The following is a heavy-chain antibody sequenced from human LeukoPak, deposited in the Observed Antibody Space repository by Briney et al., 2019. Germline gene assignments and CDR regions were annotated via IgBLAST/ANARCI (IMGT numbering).Heavy chain of an antibody. CDR3: ALFIGSYLLDA. D-gene: IGHD3-16*02. CDR2: MNPGSGDT. V-gene: IGHV1-8*02. Sequence: GASVKVSCEEPVDTLTVSTGNMGPQAPGQGLEWMAWMNPGSGDTGYEGKFQARLSLSSNTSIITASMELTSLTSEETAIYYCALFIGSYLLDAWAKGTRVIVSS. CDR1: VDTLTVST. J-gene: IGHJ6*04.